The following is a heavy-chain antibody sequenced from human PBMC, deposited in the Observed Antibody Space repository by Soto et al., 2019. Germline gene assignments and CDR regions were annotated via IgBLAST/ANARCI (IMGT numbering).Heavy chain of an antibody. V-gene: IGHV1-69*13. CDR2: IIPIFGTA. D-gene: IGHD3-22*01. CDR1: GGTFSSYA. Sequence: SVKVSCKASGGTFSSYAISWMRQAPGQGLEWMGGIIPIFGTANYAQKFQGRVTITADESTSTAYMELSSLRSEDTAVYYCASETRDEKREFYYDSSGYRFDYWGQGTLVTVSS. CDR3: ASETRDEKREFYYDSSGYRFDY. J-gene: IGHJ4*02.